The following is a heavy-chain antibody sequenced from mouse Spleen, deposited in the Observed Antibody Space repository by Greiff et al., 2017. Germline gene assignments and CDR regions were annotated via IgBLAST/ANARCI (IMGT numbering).Heavy chain of an antibody. J-gene: IGHJ3*01. D-gene: IGHD1-1*01. CDR2: IYPGDGDT. CDR3: AGVYGSSQAWFAY. Sequence: QVQLKESGPELVKPGASVKISCKASGYAFSSSWMNWVKQRPGKGLEWIGRIYPGDGDTNYNGKFKGKATLTADKSSSTAYMQLSSLTSEDSAVYFCAGVYGSSQAWFAYWGQGTLVTVSA. CDR1: GYAFSSSW. V-gene: IGHV1-82*01.